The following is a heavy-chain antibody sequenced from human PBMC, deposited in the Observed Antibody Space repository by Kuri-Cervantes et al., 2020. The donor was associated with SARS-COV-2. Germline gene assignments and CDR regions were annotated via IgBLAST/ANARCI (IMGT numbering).Heavy chain of an antibody. J-gene: IGHJ4*02. CDR2: IYYSGST. Sequence: ESLKISCTVSGGSISSYYWSWIRQPPGKGLEWIGYIYYSGSTNYNPSLKSRVTMSVDTSKNQFSLKLSSVTAADTAAYYCARDLRIAAPRGDYWGQGTLVTVSS. D-gene: IGHD6-6*01. CDR3: ARDLRIAAPRGDY. V-gene: IGHV4-59*12. CDR1: GGSISSYY.